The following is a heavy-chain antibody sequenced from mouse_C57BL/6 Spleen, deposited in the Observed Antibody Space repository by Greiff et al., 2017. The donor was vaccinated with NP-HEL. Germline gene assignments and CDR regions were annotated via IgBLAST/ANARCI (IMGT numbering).Heavy chain of an antibody. Sequence: EVHLVESGGGLVQPGGSLSLSCAASGFTFTDYYMSWVRQPPGKALEWLGFIRNKANGYTTEYSASVKGRFTISRDNSQSILYLQMNALRAEDSATYYCARYEVRGAMDYWGQGTSVTVSS. V-gene: IGHV7-3*01. CDR2: IRNKANGYTT. CDR1: GFTFTDYY. J-gene: IGHJ4*01. CDR3: ARYEVRGAMDY.